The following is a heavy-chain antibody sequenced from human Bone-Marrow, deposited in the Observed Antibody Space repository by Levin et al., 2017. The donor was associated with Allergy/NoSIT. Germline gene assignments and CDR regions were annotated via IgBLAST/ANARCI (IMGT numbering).Heavy chain of an antibody. Sequence: GGSLRLSCAASGFTFDDYAMHWVRQAPGKGLEWVSGISWNSGSIGYADSVKGRFTISRDNAKNSLYLQMNSLRAEDTALYYCAKGYSSGGDAFDIWGQGTMVTVSS. D-gene: IGHD6-19*01. J-gene: IGHJ3*02. CDR1: GFTFDDYA. CDR2: ISWNSGSI. CDR3: AKGYSSGGDAFDI. V-gene: IGHV3-9*01.